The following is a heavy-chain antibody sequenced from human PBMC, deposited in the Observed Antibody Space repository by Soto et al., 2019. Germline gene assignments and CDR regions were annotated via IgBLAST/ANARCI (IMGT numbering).Heavy chain of an antibody. CDR3: ARAGFGFLRSRSSWFDP. Sequence: ASVKVSCNASAYTFTSYCISWVRQAPGQGLEWMGWISAYNGNTNYAQKLQGRVTMTTDTSTSTAYMERRSLRAGDTAVYYCARAGFGFLRSRSSWFDPWGQGTLVTVSS. J-gene: IGHJ5*02. D-gene: IGHD3-3*01. CDR2: ISAYNGNT. CDR1: AYTFTSYC. V-gene: IGHV1-18*01.